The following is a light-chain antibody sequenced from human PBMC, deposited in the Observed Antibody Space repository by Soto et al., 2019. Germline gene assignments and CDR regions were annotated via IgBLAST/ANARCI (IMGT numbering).Light chain of an antibody. Sequence: DIQMTQSPSSLSESVGDRVTITCRASQGLSNYLACYQQKPAKSPMLLIYGASTLQSGVPSRFSGSGSGTDFTLTISSLEPEDFATYYCHKYNSAPRTFGGGTKVEIK. CDR2: GAS. CDR1: QGLSNY. CDR3: HKYNSAPRT. J-gene: IGKJ4*01. V-gene: IGKV1-27*01.